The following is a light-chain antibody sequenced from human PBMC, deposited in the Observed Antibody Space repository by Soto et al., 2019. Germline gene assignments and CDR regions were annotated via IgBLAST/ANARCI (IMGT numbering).Light chain of an antibody. V-gene: IGKV3-15*01. J-gene: IGKJ2*01. CDR2: GAS. CDR1: QSVSTN. CDR3: HQYNNWPPYT. Sequence: EIVMTQSPATLSVFPGERATLSCRASQSVSTNLAWYQQKPGQAPRLLIYGASARATGIPARFSGSGSGTEFTLTISSLQSEDFAVYYCHQYNNWPPYTFRQGTKLEIK.